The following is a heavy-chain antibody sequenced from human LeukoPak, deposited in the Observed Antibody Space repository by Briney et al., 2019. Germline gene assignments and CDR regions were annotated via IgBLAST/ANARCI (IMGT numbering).Heavy chain of an antibody. D-gene: IGHD1-26*01. V-gene: IGHV1-24*01. CDR2: FDPGDDET. CDR3: ATKKDLLPDF. CDR1: GYSLSELS. J-gene: IGHJ4*02. Sequence: ASVKVSCKVSGYSLSELSTHWVRQAPGQGLEWMGGFDPGDDETIYAQKFQGRVTMTEDTSTNTAYLELSSLRSEDTAVYFCATKKDLLPDFWGQGTPVPVPS.